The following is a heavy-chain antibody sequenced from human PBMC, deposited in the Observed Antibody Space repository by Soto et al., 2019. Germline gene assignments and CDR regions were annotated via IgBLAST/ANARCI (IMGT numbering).Heavy chain of an antibody. Sequence: SETLSLTPTVSCGSITTYYWSWIRQPPGKGLEWIGYIYYSGSTNYNPSLKSRVTISVDTSKNQFSLKLSSVTAADTAVYYCARGGWRHIDYWGQGTLVTVS. V-gene: IGHV4-59*08. D-gene: IGHD3-3*01. CDR2: IYYSGST. CDR3: ARGGWRHIDY. J-gene: IGHJ4*02. CDR1: CGSITTYY.